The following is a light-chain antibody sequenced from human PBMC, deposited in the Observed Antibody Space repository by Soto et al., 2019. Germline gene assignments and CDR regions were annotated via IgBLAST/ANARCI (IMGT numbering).Light chain of an antibody. J-gene: IGKJ2*01. CDR2: AAS. Sequence: ESVLTQSPGTLSLSPGERATLSCRVTQSVSSRYLAWYQQKPGQAPRLLIYAASSRASGVPDRFRGSGSGSDFTLTISGLEPADFAVYFCQLYESSPLFTFGQGTRLEI. V-gene: IGKV3-20*01. CDR1: QSVSSRY. CDR3: QLYESSPLFT.